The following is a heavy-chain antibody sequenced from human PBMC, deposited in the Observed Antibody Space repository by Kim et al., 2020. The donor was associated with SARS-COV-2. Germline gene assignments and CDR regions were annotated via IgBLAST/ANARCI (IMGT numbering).Heavy chain of an antibody. CDR2: MSYDGGNE. V-gene: IGHV3-30*18. CDR1: GFTLSNSG. D-gene: IGHD6-19*01. CDR3: AKEWGGMWLSGTLDQ. Sequence: GGSLRLSCAVSGFTLSNSGMHWVRQAPGKGLEWVAYMSYDGGNEYYADSVKGRFTISRDNSKKTVFLHMNSLRSYDTAVYFCAKEWGGMWLSGTLDQWGQGALVTVSS. J-gene: IGHJ4*02.